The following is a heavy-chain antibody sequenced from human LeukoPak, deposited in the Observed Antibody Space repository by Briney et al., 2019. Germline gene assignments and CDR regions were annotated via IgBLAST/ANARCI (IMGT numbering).Heavy chain of an antibody. CDR1: GYSISSGYY. D-gene: IGHD3-22*01. J-gene: IGHJ4*02. Sequence: SETLSLTCTVSGYSISSGYYWGWIRQPPGKGLEWIGSIYHSGSTYYNPSLKSRVTISVDTSKNQFSLKLSSVTAADTAVYYCARDLGYYYDSSSDYWGQGTLVTASS. CDR3: ARDLGYYYDSSSDY. V-gene: IGHV4-38-2*02. CDR2: IYHSGST.